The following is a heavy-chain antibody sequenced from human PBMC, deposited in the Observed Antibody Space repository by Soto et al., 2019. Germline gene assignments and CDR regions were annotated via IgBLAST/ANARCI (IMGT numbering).Heavy chain of an antibody. Sequence: QVQLVQSGAEVKKPGSSVKVSCKASGGTFSSYAISWVRQAPGQGLEWMGGIIPISDTTNYAQKFQGRVTITADESTSTADTELSSLRSEDTAVYYCARSQGSSTSLEIYYYYYYGMDVWGQGTTVTVSS. CDR3: ARSQGSSTSLEIYYYYYYGMDV. J-gene: IGHJ6*02. D-gene: IGHD2-2*01. CDR2: IIPISDTT. CDR1: GGTFSSYA. V-gene: IGHV1-69*01.